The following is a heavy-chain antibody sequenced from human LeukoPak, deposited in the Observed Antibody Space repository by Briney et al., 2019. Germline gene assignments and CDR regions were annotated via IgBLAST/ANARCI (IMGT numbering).Heavy chain of an antibody. D-gene: IGHD3-3*02. CDR1: GFTFSSYW. J-gene: IGHJ4*02. Sequence: GGSLRLSCAASGFTFSSYWMLWVRQAPGKGLVWVSRISSDGSSTSYADSVKGRFTISRDNAKNTLYLQMNSLRAEDTAVYYCAIALPPSINTPWKWGQGTLVTVSS. CDR2: ISSDGSST. V-gene: IGHV3-74*01. CDR3: AIALPPSINTPWK.